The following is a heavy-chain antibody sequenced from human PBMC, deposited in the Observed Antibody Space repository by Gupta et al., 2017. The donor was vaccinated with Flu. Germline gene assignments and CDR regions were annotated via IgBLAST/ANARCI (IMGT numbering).Heavy chain of an antibody. CDR1: GFSLSTSGVG. V-gene: IGHV2-5*01. CDR3: EHRSGYYYDSSGTPTLFDY. D-gene: IGHD3-22*01. CDR2: ICWNDDK. J-gene: IGHJ4*02. Sequence: QITLKESGPTLVKPTQTLTLTCTFSGFSLSTSGVGVGWIRQPPGKALEWLALICWNDDKRYSPSLKSRHTITKDTSKKREVLTMTNKDPMDTATDYCEHRSGYYYDSSGTPTLFDYWGQGALVTVSS.